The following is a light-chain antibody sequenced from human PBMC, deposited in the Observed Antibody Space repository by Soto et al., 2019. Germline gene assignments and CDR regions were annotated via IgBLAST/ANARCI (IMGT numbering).Light chain of an antibody. J-gene: IGLJ1*01. Sequence: QSALTQPPSASGSPGQSVTISCTGTSSDVGAYDFVSWYQHHPGKAPKLMIYEVTKRPSGVSDRISGSKSGNTASLTVSGLQAEDEADYYCTSHAGNYNFPYVFGTGTKLTVL. CDR3: TSHAGNYNFPYV. V-gene: IGLV2-8*01. CDR1: SSDVGAYDF. CDR2: EVT.